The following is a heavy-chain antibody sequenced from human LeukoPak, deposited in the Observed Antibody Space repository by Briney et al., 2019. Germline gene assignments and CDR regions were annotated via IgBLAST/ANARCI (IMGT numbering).Heavy chain of an antibody. V-gene: IGHV3-11*01. CDR1: GFTFRGYY. CDR3: ARANYGSGNYYFDY. CDR2: ISSSGYTI. Sequence: GGSLRLSCAASGFTFRGYYMSYIRQAPGKGLEWISYISSSGYTIYYADSVKGRFTISRDNAKNSLYLQMNSLRAEDTAVYYCARANYGSGNYYFDYWGQGTLVTVSS. D-gene: IGHD3-10*01. J-gene: IGHJ4*02.